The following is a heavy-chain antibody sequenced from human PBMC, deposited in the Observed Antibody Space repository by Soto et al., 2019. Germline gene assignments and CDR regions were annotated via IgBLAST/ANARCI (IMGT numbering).Heavy chain of an antibody. J-gene: IGHJ6*03. CDR2: IYPGDSDT. CDR3: ARLSYDFWSGYYTVFPLDYYYMDV. D-gene: IGHD3-3*01. CDR1: GYSFTSYW. V-gene: IGHV5-51*01. Sequence: GESLKISCKGSGYSFTSYWIGWVRQMPGKGLEWMGIIYPGDSDTRYSPSFQGQVTISADKSISTAYLQWSSLKASDTAMYYCARLSYDFWSGYYTVFPLDYYYMDVWGKGTTVTVSS.